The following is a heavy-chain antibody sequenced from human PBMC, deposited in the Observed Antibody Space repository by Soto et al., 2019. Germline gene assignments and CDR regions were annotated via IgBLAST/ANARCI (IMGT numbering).Heavy chain of an antibody. V-gene: IGHV3-23*01. CDR2: ISVPGGPA. J-gene: IGHJ4*02. Sequence: GSLRLSCAASGFTFSTSAMSWVRQAPGKGLEWVALISVPGGPANYADSVKGRFTISIDNSKNTVYLQMNSLGAEETAVYYCGGHWYNYWGQGT. CDR1: GFTFSTSA. D-gene: IGHD1-20*01. CDR3: GGHWYNY.